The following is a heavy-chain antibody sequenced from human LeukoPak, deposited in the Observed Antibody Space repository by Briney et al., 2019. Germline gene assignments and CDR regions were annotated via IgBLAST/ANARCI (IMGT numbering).Heavy chain of an antibody. CDR1: GYTFTGYY. J-gene: IGHJ4*02. CDR2: INPNSGGT. Sequence: AASVKVSCTASGYTFTGYYMHWVRQAPGQGLEWMGWINPNSGGTNYAQKFQGRVTMTRDTSISTAYMELSRLRSDDTAVYYCARGYYDFWSGYLDYWGQGTLVTVSS. CDR3: ARGYYDFWSGYLDY. V-gene: IGHV1-2*02. D-gene: IGHD3-3*01.